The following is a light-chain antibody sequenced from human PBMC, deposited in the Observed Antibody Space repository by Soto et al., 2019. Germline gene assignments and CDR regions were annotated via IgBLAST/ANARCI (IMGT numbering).Light chain of an antibody. CDR3: QQYGRTPLT. J-gene: IGKJ4*01. Sequence: EIVLTQSPGTLSLSPGEGATLSCRASQSVGKNYLAWYQQKPGQAPRFLMYDASTRATGIPDRFSGSGSGTDFTHTISRLKSEDFAVYYCQQYGRTPLTFGGGTKVEIK. CDR1: QSVGKNY. V-gene: IGKV3-20*01. CDR2: DAS.